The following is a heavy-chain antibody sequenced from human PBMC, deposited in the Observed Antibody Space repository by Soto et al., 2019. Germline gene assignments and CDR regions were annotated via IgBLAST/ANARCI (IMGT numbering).Heavy chain of an antibody. J-gene: IGHJ1*01. Sequence: GGSLRLSCAASGFTFDDYAMHWVRQAPGKGLEWVSYITWNSGYIGYADSVKGRFTISRDNANNSLYLQMNSLKTEDTALYYCAKALYGSSSSPIDFWGQGTLVTVSS. CDR1: GFTFDDYA. CDR2: ITWNSGYI. V-gene: IGHV3-9*01. CDR3: AKALYGSSSSPIDF. D-gene: IGHD6-13*01.